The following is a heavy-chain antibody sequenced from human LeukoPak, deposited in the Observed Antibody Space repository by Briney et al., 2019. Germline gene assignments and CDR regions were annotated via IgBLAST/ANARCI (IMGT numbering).Heavy chain of an antibody. D-gene: IGHD6-19*01. J-gene: IGHJ4*02. CDR2: ISGSGGST. CDR3: AKHQAVAGTSGLLQDY. Sequence: PGGSLRLSCAASGFTFSSYAMSWVRQAPGKGLEWVSAISGSGGSTYYADSVKGRFTISRDNSKNTLYLQMNSLRAEDTAVYYCAKHQAVAGTSGLLQDYWGQGTLVTVSS. V-gene: IGHV3-23*01. CDR1: GFTFSSYA.